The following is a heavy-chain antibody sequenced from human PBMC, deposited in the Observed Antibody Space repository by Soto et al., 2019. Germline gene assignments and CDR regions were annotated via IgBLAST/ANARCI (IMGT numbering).Heavy chain of an antibody. Sequence: ASVKVSCKASGYTFTGYYMHWVRQAPGQGLEWMGWINPNSGGTNYAQKFQGWVTMTRDTSISTAYMELGRLRSDDTAVYYCARGRSSSSQDFDYWGQGTLVTVSS. D-gene: IGHD6-6*01. CDR3: ARGRSSSSQDFDY. V-gene: IGHV1-2*04. J-gene: IGHJ4*02. CDR1: GYTFTGYY. CDR2: INPNSGGT.